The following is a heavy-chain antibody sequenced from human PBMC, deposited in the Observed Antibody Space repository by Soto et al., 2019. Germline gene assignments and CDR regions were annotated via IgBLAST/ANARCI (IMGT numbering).Heavy chain of an antibody. D-gene: IGHD2-21*01. Sequence: QLHLQESGPRLVKPSQTLSLTCTVSGVSITDDNYYWSWIRQSPGKGLEWIGHLYHGETTYTNPSLKSLPTISVDTSKTQFSLNLTSVTAADAAVYYCAGGLSGDKVDQWGQGTLVTVSS. J-gene: IGHJ4*02. CDR3: AGGLSGDKVDQ. CDR2: LYHGETT. CDR1: GVSITDDNYY. V-gene: IGHV4-30-4*01.